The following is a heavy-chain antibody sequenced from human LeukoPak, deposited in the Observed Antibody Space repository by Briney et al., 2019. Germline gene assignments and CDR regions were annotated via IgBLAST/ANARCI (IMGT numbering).Heavy chain of an antibody. CDR1: GYTFTSYD. D-gene: IGHD3-3*01. CDR2: MNPNSGST. Sequence: ASVKVSCKASGYTFTSYDINWVRQATGQGLEWMGWMNPNSGSTGYAQKFQGRVTMTRNTSISTAYMELSSLRSEDTAVYYCARGLTIFGVVTYDAFDIWGQGTMVTVSS. CDR3: ARGLTIFGVVTYDAFDI. V-gene: IGHV1-8*01. J-gene: IGHJ3*02.